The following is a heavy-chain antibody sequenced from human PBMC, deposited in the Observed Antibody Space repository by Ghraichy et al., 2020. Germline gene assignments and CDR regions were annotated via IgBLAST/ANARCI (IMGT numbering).Heavy chain of an antibody. CDR1: GGSISSYY. Sequence: SETLSLTCTVSGGSISSYYWSWIRQPPGKGLEWIGYIYYSGSTNYNPSLKSRVTISVDTSKNQFSLKLSSVTASDTAVYYCASGQGGAWSGYYYYYYYMDVWGKGPTVTVSS. CDR2: IYYSGST. CDR3: ASGQGGAWSGYYYYYYYMDV. V-gene: IGHV4-59*01. D-gene: IGHD3-3*01. J-gene: IGHJ6*03.